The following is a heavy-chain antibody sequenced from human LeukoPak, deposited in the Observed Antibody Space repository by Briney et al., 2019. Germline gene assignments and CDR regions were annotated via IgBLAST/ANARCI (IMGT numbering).Heavy chain of an antibody. CDR2: IYSGGST. CDR1: GFTVSSSY. CDR3: AKDVYSSGWSIFDY. Sequence: PGGSLRLSCAASGFTVSSSYMSWVRQAPGKGLEWVSVIYSGGSTYYADSVKGRFTISRDNAKNSLYLQMNSLRVDDTAVYYCAKDVYSSGWSIFDYWGQGTLVTVSS. D-gene: IGHD6-19*01. V-gene: IGHV3-53*01. J-gene: IGHJ4*02.